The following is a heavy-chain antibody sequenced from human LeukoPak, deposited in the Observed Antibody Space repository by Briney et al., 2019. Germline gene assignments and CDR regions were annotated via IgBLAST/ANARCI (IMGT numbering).Heavy chain of an antibody. CDR1: GGSISSYY. CDR2: IYYTGST. D-gene: IGHD6-19*01. CDR3: ARLTEVAVARSKYWYFDL. Sequence: SETLSLTCTVSGGSISSYYWNWIRQPPGKGLEWIGYIYYTGSTNYNPSLKSRITMSVDTSKSQFSLKQSSVTAADTAVYYCARLTEVAVARSKYWYFDLWGRGTLVTVSS. V-gene: IGHV4-59*08. J-gene: IGHJ2*01.